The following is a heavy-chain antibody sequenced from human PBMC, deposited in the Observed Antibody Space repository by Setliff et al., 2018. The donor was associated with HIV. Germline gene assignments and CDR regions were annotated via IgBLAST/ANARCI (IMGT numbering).Heavy chain of an antibody. CDR2: MNPNSGNT. D-gene: IGHD6-13*01. Sequence: GASVKVSCKASGYTFTSYGINWVRQATGQGLEWMGWMNPNSGNTGYAQKFQGRVTITRNTSISTAYMELSSLRSEDTAVYYCVRLKSAVYSGSWYGGGYFDYWGQGTPVTVSS. CDR1: GYTFTSYG. CDR3: VRLKSAVYSGSWYGGGYFDY. J-gene: IGHJ4*02. V-gene: IGHV1-8*01.